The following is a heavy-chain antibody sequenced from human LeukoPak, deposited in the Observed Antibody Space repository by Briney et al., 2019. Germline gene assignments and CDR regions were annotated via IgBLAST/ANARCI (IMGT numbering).Heavy chain of an antibody. V-gene: IGHV4-59*01. J-gene: IGHJ5*02. Sequence: PSETLSLTCTVSGGSINSFYWSWIRQPPRKGLEWLGYISYSGSTNYNPSLKSRVTMSVDMSKNQFSLKLSSVIAADTAVYYCARFGELFGWFDPWGQGTLVTVSS. CDR3: ARFGELFGWFDP. CDR1: GGSINSFY. CDR2: ISYSGST. D-gene: IGHD3-10*01.